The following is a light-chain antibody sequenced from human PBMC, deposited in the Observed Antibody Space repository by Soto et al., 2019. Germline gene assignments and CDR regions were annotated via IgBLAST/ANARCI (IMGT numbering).Light chain of an antibody. Sequence: QSALTQPASVSGSPXQXXTISCTGTSSDVGSYNVVSWYQQHPGKAPKLMIYEGSKRPSGVSNRFSGSKSGNTASLTISGLQAEDEADYYCCSYAGSSTYVFGTGTKLTVL. CDR1: SSDVGSYNV. J-gene: IGLJ1*01. CDR2: EGS. CDR3: CSYAGSSTYV. V-gene: IGLV2-23*01.